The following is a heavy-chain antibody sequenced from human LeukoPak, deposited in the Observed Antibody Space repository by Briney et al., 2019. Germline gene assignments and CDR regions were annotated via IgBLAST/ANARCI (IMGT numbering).Heavy chain of an antibody. Sequence: PGGSLRLSCAASGFTFSSYAMGWVRQAPGEGLEWVSVISGSGDVTYYADSVKGRFTISRDNSKNTLYLQMNSLRAEDTAVFYCAKGSTAGYYFDYWGQGTLVTVSS. J-gene: IGHJ4*02. CDR2: ISGSGDVT. CDR1: GFTFSSYA. D-gene: IGHD5-18*01. V-gene: IGHV3-23*01. CDR3: AKGSTAGYYFDY.